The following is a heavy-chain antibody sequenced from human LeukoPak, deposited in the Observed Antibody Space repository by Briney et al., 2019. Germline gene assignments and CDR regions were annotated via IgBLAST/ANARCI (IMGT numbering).Heavy chain of an antibody. D-gene: IGHD2-8*01. J-gene: IGHJ4*02. V-gene: IGHV4-39*01. CDR1: GGSITNNHYY. CDR3: ARSDGYFDY. Sequence: PSETLSLTCAVSGGSITNNHYYWGWIRQPPGKGLEWIGSINQSGNTHYNASLRSRVTISADTSKNQFSLKLSSVTAADTAVYYCARSDGYFDYWGQGTLVTVSS. CDR2: INQSGNT.